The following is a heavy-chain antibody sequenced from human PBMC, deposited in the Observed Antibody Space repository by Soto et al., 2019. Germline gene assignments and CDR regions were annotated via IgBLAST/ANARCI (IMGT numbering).Heavy chain of an antibody. D-gene: IGHD2-2*01. CDR3: ARGYCSTTSFCGPYRYMDV. V-gene: IGHV3-20*04. CDR2: MNWNGGSA. J-gene: IGHJ6*03. CDR1: GFTVDDYG. Sequence: EVQLVESGGGVVRPGGSLRLSCAASGFTVDDYGMSWFRQVPGKGLEWVSGMNWNGGSADYVDSVKGRFTISRDNTKNSVYLQMNTLDAEDAALYYCARGYCSTTSFCGPYRYMDVWGKGTAVIVSS.